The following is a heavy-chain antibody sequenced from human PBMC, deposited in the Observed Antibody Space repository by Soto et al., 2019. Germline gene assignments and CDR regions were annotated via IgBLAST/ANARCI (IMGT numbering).Heavy chain of an antibody. D-gene: IGHD4-17*01. CDR1: GGTFSTSS. Sequence: QVHLVQSGAEVKKPGSSVKVSCKASGGTFSTSSINWLRQAPGQRPEWMGNILPVFGTADYAQKFRDRVTITADKSXXTAYMELRSLFSEDAAVYYCARGHEYGGNSDAFDIWGQGTVVTVSS. CDR2: ILPVFGTA. CDR3: ARGHEYGGNSDAFDI. J-gene: IGHJ3*02. V-gene: IGHV1-69*14.